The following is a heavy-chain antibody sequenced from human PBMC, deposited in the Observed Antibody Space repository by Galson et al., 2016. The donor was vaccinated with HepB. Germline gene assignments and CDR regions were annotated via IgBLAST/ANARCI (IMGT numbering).Heavy chain of an antibody. CDR1: GYTFTGYY. D-gene: IGHD1-26*01. V-gene: IGHV1-2*02. CDR3: ARDRYSGSYYVGAFDI. CDR2: INPDSGVT. J-gene: IGHJ3*02. Sequence: SCKASGYTFTGYYMHWVRQAPGQGLEWMGWINPDSGVTSYAQKFQGRVTMTRDTSISAVYMELSRLKSGDTAIYYCARDRYSGSYYVGAFDIWGQGTMVTVS.